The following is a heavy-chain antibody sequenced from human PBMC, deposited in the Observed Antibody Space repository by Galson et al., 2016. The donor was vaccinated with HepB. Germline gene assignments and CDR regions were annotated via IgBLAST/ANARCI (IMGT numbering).Heavy chain of an antibody. CDR3: VKDIGVSSGWYLKGDAFDI. Sequence: SLRLSCAASGFTFDDYAMHWVRQSPGKGLEWVSGITWNSNSIGYADSVKGRFTISRDNAQNSLYLQLNSLRAEDTALYYCVKDIGVSSGWYLKGDAFDIWGQGTMVTVSS. CDR2: ITWNSNSI. V-gene: IGHV3-9*01. J-gene: IGHJ3*02. CDR1: GFTFDDYA. D-gene: IGHD6-19*01.